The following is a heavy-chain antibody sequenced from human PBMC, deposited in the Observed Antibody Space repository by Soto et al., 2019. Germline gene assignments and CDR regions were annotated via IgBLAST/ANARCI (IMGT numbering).Heavy chain of an antibody. J-gene: IGHJ5*01. D-gene: IGHD1-1*01. V-gene: IGHV5-51*01. CDR3: ARYNEYRRGGGFNF. Sequence: GGSLKISCQFSGYIFNSYWIGWVRQVPGKGLEWMGIIYPYDSDTRYGPSFQGQVTISADKSISTAYLQWSSLKASDTAMYYCARYNEYRRGGGFNFWGQGPLATVSS. CDR2: IYPYDSDT. CDR1: GYIFNSYW.